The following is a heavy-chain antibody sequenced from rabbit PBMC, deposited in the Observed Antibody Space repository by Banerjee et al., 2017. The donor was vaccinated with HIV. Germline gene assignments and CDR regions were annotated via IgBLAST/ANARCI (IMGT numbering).Heavy chain of an antibody. D-gene: IGHD4-1*01. J-gene: IGHJ4*01. V-gene: IGHV1S45*01. Sequence: QEQLEESGGDLVKPEGSLTLTCTASGFSFSHKYVMCWVRQAPGKGLEWIGCINTSSGNTGYATWAKGRFTISKTSWTTVTLQMTSLTAADTSTYFCARGVSTSGRGYGLWGQGTLVTVS. CDR2: INTSSGNT. CDR1: GFSFSHKYV. CDR3: ARGVSTSGRGYGL.